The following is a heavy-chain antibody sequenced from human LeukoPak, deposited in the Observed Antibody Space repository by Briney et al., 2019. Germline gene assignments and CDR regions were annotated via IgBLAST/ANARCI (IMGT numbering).Heavy chain of an antibody. Sequence: SSETLSLTCAVYGGSFSGYYWSWMRQPPGKGLEWIGEINHSGSTNYNPSLKSRVTISVDTSKNQFSLKLSSVTAADTAVYYCARRGHSSSPFDYWGQGTLVTVSS. CDR2: INHSGST. J-gene: IGHJ4*02. V-gene: IGHV4-34*01. CDR3: ARRGHSSSPFDY. CDR1: GGSFSGYY. D-gene: IGHD6-6*01.